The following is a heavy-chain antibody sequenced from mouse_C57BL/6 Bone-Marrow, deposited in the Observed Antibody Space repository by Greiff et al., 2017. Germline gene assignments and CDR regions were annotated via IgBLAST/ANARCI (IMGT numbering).Heavy chain of an antibody. CDR2: INPYNGGT. V-gene: IGHV1-19*01. D-gene: IGHD1-1*01. Sequence: EVQLQESGPVLVKPGASVKMSCKASGYTFTDYYMNWVKQSHGKSLEWIGVINPYNGGTSYNQKFKGKATLTVDKSSSTAYMELNSLPSDDSAVYYCARLLPYWYFDVWGTGTTVTVSS. CDR1: GYTFTDYY. CDR3: ARLLPYWYFDV. J-gene: IGHJ1*03.